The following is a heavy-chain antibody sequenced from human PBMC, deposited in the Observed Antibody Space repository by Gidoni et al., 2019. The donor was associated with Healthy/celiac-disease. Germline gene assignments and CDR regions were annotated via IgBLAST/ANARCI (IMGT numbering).Heavy chain of an antibody. J-gene: IGHJ4*02. CDR1: GFTFSSYS. CDR3: ARSLAAAGTVIDY. CDR2: ISSSSSYI. D-gene: IGHD6-13*01. V-gene: IGHV3-21*06. Sequence: EVQLVESGGGLVKPGGSLRLSCAASGFTFSSYSTNWVRQAPGKGLEWVSSISSSSSYIYYADSVKGRFTISRDNAKNSLYLQMNSLRAEDTAVYYCARSLAAAGTVIDYWGQGTLVTVSS.